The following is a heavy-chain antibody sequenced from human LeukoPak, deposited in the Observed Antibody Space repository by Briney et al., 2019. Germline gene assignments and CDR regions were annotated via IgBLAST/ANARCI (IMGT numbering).Heavy chain of an antibody. CDR2: IRYDGSNK. D-gene: IGHD6-25*01. CDR1: GFTFSSYS. V-gene: IGHV3-30*02. CDR3: ARDRGSAYFDY. Sequence: GGSLRPSCAASGFTFSSYSMNWVRQAPGKGLEWVAFIRYDGSNKYYADSVKGRFTISRDSSKNTVYLQMNSLRPEESAMYYCARDRGSAYFDYWGQGTLVTVSS. J-gene: IGHJ4*02.